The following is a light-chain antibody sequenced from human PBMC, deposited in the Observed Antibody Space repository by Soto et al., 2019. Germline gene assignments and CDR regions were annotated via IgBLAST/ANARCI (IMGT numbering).Light chain of an antibody. CDR3: SSYISSTFVV. V-gene: IGLV2-14*01. J-gene: IGLJ2*01. CDR2: DVT. Sequence: QSALTQPASVSGSPGQSITISCTGTSGDVGGYNYVSWYQRHPGKAPKLIIYDVTNRPSGVSELFSGFKSGNTPSLTISGLRAEDEGDYYCSSYISSTFVVFGGGTKVTVL. CDR1: SGDVGGYNY.